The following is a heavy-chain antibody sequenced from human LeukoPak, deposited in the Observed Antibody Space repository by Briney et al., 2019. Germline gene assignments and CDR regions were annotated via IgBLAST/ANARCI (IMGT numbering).Heavy chain of an antibody. Sequence: GASVKVSCKASGYTFTGYYMHWVRQAPGQGLEWMGWINPNSGGTNYAQKFQGRVTMTRDTSISTAYMELSRLRSDDTAVYYCASIGRNDFWNDAFDIWGQGTMVTVSS. CDR2: INPNSGGT. CDR1: GYTFTGYY. J-gene: IGHJ3*02. CDR3: ASIGRNDFWNDAFDI. D-gene: IGHD3-3*01. V-gene: IGHV1-2*02.